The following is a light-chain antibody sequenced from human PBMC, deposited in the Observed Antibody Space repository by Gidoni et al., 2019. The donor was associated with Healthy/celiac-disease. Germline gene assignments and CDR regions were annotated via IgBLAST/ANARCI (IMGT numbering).Light chain of an antibody. CDR1: QSVSSIY. CDR3: QQYGSSPPGS. CDR2: CAS. Sequence: DIVLTHSPGTLSWSPGDRATLSCTASQSVSSIYLAWYKQKPGQAPRLLIYCASSRATGIPDRFSGSGAGTDFTLTISRLEPEDFAVYYCQQYGSSPPGSFGQGTKLEIK. J-gene: IGKJ2*04. V-gene: IGKV3-20*01.